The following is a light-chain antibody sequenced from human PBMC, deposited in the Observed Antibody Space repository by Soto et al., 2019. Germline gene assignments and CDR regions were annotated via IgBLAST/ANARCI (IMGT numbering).Light chain of an antibody. Sequence: QSALPQPSSVSVSPGQSITISCTGTSSDIGGHHFVSWYQQQSGKAPKLVIYEVTDRPSGVSDRFSGSKSGNTASLTISGLQPEDEADYYCSSYTSSSLNVFGTGTKGTVL. V-gene: IGLV2-14*01. J-gene: IGLJ1*01. CDR2: EVT. CDR1: SSDIGGHHF. CDR3: SSYTSSSLNV.